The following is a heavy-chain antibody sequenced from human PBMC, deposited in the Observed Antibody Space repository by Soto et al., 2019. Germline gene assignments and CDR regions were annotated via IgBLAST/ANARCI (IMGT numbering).Heavy chain of an antibody. J-gene: IGHJ4*02. CDR1: GASISSYY. CDR2: VYYSGST. D-gene: IGHD2-8*02. Sequence: PSETLSLTCTVSGASISSYYWSWIRQPPGKGLEWIGYVYYSGSTNYNPSLKSRVTISVDTSKNQFSLKLSSVTAADTAMYYCARDKITGLFDYWGQGTLVTVSS. V-gene: IGHV4-59*01. CDR3: ARDKITGLFDY.